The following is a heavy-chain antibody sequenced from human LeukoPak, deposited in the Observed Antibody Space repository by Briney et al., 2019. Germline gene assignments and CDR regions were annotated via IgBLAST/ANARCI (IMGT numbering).Heavy chain of an antibody. V-gene: IGHV1-2*02. J-gene: IGHJ5*02. CDR3: ARSGVKRYGSYYANWFDP. D-gene: IGHD1-26*01. CDR2: INPNSGGT. Sequence: ASVKVSCKASGYTFTGYYMHWVRQAPGQGLEWMGWINPNSGGTNYAQKFQGRVTMTRDTSISTAYMELSRLRSDDTAVYYCARSGVKRYGSYYANWFDPWGQGTLVTVSS. CDR1: GYTFTGYY.